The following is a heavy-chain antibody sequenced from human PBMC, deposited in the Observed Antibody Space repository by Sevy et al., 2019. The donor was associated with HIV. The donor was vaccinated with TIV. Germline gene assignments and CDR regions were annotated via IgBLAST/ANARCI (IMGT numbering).Heavy chain of an antibody. CDR3: ARERTYLFDY. V-gene: IGHV3-33*01. CDR2: IWYDGSNI. J-gene: IGHJ4*02. Sequence: GGSLRLSCVTSGFTFSSYGMHWVRQAPGKGLEWVADIWYDGSNIHYADSVRRRFTISRDNSKNTLSLQMTSLRAEDTAVYYCARERTYLFDYCGQGTLVTVSS. CDR1: GFTFSSYG.